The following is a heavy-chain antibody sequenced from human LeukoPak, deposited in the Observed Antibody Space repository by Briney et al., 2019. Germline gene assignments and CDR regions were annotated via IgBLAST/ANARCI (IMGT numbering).Heavy chain of an antibody. D-gene: IGHD3-10*01. CDR2: IYYSGST. Sequence: PSETLSLTCTASGGSISSYYWSWIRQPPGKGLEWIGYIYYSGSTNYNPSLKSRVTISVDTSKNQFSLKLSSVTAADTAVYYCARGLWFGELSWWFDPWGQGTLVTVSS. V-gene: IGHV4-59*08. J-gene: IGHJ5*02. CDR1: GGSISSYY. CDR3: ARGLWFGELSWWFDP.